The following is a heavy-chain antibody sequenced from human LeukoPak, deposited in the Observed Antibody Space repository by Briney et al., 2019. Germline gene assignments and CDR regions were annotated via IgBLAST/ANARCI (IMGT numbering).Heavy chain of an antibody. V-gene: IGHV3-74*01. J-gene: IGHJ6*03. CDR1: GFTFSSYW. CDR3: TRRGTTVTTIGPPEGMDV. CDR2: IDSDGSST. Sequence: PGGSLRLSCAASGFTFSSYWMHWVRQAPGKGLVWVSRIDSDGSSTSYADSVKGRFTISRDNAKNTLYLQMNSLRAEDTAVYYCTRRGTTVTTIGPPEGMDVWGKGTTVTVSS. D-gene: IGHD4-17*01.